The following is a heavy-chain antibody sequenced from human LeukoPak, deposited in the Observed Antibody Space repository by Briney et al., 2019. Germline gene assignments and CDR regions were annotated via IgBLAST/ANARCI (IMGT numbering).Heavy chain of an antibody. V-gene: IGHV5-51*01. Sequence: GESLKISCKGSGYSFTNYWIGWVRQMPGKGLEWMGIIYPGDSDTRYSPSFQGQVTISADKSISTAYLQWSNLKASDTAMYYCARRIGYCSSTSCPHFDYWGQGTLVTVSS. CDR1: GYSFTNYW. CDR3: ARRIGYCSSTSCPHFDY. J-gene: IGHJ4*02. CDR2: IYPGDSDT. D-gene: IGHD2-2*01.